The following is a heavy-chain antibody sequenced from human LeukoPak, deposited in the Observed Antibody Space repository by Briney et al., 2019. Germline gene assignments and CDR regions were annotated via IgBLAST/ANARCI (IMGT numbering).Heavy chain of an antibody. D-gene: IGHD6-19*01. J-gene: IGHJ2*01. V-gene: IGHV4-34*01. CDR2: INQRRNT. CDR1: GESFSGYS. CDR3: ARHGWHAWYFDL. Sequence: PSETLSLTCVVYGESFSGYSWSWIRQPPGKGLEWIGEINQRRNTNYNPSLKSRVTISIDTSKSQLSLKLSSVTAADTAVYYCARHGWHAWYFDLWGRGTLVTVSS.